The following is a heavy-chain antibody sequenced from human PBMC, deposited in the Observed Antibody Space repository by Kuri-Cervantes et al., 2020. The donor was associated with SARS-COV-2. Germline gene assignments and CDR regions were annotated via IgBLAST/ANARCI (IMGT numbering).Heavy chain of an antibody. Sequence: ASVKVSCKTSGYTFTSYGISWVRQAPGQGLEWMGWISAYNVNTNYAQKLQGRVTMTTDTSTSTAYMELRSLRSDDTAVYYCARDKDFWSGPGVNWFDPWGQGTLVTVSS. V-gene: IGHV1-18*01. CDR1: GYTFTSYG. CDR2: ISAYNVNT. J-gene: IGHJ5*02. D-gene: IGHD3-3*01. CDR3: ARDKDFWSGPGVNWFDP.